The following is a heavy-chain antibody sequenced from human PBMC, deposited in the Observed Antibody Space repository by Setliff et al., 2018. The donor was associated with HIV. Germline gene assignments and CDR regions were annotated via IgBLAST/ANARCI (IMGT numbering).Heavy chain of an antibody. D-gene: IGHD6-13*01. CDR3: ARQRPPGYSSPYTIEY. CDR2: IDPGGSDT. J-gene: IGHJ4*02. V-gene: IGHV5-51*01. CDR1: GYMFNNYW. Sequence: GESLKISCKGSGYMFNNYWIAWVRQVPGKGLEWMGIIDPGGSDTRYTPSYQGRIIMSIDRFRSTAYLQWRSLTPSDSALYYCARQRPPGYSSPYTIEYWGQGTLVTVSS.